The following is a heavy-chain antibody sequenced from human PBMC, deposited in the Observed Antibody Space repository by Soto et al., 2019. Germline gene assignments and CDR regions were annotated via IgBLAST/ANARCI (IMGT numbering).Heavy chain of an antibody. D-gene: IGHD3-10*01. Sequence: NPSETLSLTCIVSGGSISNSRYYWGWIRQPPGKGLEWIGSIYHSGTTYYNPSLNSRVTISVDTSKNQFSLKLSSLTAADTAVYYCASSLSGSGSYYNLGYWGRGTLVTVSS. CDR1: GGSISNSRYY. V-gene: IGHV4-39*01. CDR2: IYHSGTT. J-gene: IGHJ4*02. CDR3: ASSLSGSGSYYNLGY.